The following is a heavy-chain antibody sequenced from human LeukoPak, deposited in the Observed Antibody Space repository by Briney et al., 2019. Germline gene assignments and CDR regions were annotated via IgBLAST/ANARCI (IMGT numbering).Heavy chain of an antibody. J-gene: IGHJ4*02. CDR1: GFTFSSYG. D-gene: IGHD4-23*01. V-gene: IGHV3-30*02. Sequence: GGSLRLSCAASGFTFSSYGMHWVRQAPGKGLEWVAFIRYDGSNKYYADSVKGRFTISRDNAKNSLYLQMNSLRAEDTAVYYCAGKRGNSYDYWGQGTLVTVSS. CDR3: AGKRGNSYDY. CDR2: IRYDGSNK.